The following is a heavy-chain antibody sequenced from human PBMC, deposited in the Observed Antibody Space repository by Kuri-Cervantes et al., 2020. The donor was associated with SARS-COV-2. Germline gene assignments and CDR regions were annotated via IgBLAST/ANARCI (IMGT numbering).Heavy chain of an antibody. D-gene: IGHD2-15*01. V-gene: IGHV3-7*01. J-gene: IGHJ4*02. CDR3: ARDKVVDY. CDR2: IKQDGSEK. CDR1: GFTFSSYW. Sequence: GGSLISCAASGFTFSSYWMSWVRQAPGKGLEWVANIKQDGSEKYYVDSVKGRFTISRDNAKNSLYLQMNSLRAEDTAVYYCARDKVVDYWGQGTLVTVSS.